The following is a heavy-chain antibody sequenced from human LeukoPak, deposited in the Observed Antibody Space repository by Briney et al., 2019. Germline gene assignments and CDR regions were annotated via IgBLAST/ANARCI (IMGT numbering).Heavy chain of an antibody. J-gene: IGHJ6*03. V-gene: IGHV3-33*06. CDR3: AKSPNYGRNYYYYYMDV. D-gene: IGHD3-10*01. CDR1: GFTFSSYG. Sequence: GRSQRLPCAASGFTFSSYGMHWVRQAPGKGLEWVALIWYDGSNQHYADSVTGRFTISRDNSKNTLYLQMNSLRAEDTAVYYCAKSPNYGRNYYYYYMDVWGKGTTVTVSS. CDR2: IWYDGSNQ.